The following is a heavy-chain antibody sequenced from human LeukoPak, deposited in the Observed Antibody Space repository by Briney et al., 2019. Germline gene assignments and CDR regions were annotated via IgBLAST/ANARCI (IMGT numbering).Heavy chain of an antibody. V-gene: IGHV3-7*05. D-gene: IGHD1/OR15-1a*01. J-gene: IGHJ4*02. Sequence: GSLRLSCAASGFTLSSYWMTWVRQAPRKGLEWVAAVKPDGSEKYYVDSVKGRFTISRDNAKNSLYLQLSSLRAEDTAVYYCARVGADLTGTPFDYWGQGTLVTVSS. CDR1: GFTLSSYW. CDR2: VKPDGSEK. CDR3: ARVGADLTGTPFDY.